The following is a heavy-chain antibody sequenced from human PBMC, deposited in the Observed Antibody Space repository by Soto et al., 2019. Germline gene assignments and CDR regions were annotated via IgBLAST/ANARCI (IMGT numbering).Heavy chain of an antibody. V-gene: IGHV3-7*03. CDR1: GFSFGSYW. Sequence: GGSLRLSCAVSGFSFGSYWMSWVRQAPGKXLEWLASIKDDGSERYYLDSVKGRFTISRDNAKDSLSLQMNSLRGEDTAFYYCARDVGPVTIFGEALSGYFDFWGQGTLVTVSS. CDR3: ARDVGPVTIFGEALSGYFDF. CDR2: IKDDGSER. J-gene: IGHJ4*02. D-gene: IGHD3-3*01.